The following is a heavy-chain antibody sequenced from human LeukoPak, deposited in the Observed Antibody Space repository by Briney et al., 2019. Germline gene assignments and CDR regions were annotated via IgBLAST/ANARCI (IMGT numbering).Heavy chain of an antibody. CDR3: ARVPKGSGYFNY. CDR2: IYYSGSM. J-gene: IGHJ4*02. V-gene: IGHV4-59*01. Sequence: PSETLSLTCTVAGGSISSYYWSWIRQPPGKGLEWIGYIYYSGSMNYNPSLKSRVTISADTSKNQVSLKLTSATAADTAVYYCARVPKGSGYFNYWGQGTLVTVSS. CDR1: GGSISSYY. D-gene: IGHD3-10*01.